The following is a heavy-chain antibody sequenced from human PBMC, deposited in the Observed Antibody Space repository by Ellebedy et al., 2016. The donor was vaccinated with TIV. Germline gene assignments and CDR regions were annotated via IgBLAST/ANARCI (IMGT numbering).Heavy chain of an antibody. CDR1: GFTFRSYD. CDR2: IGTAGDT. CDR3: ARVRFGDTAVDY. V-gene: IGHV3-13*01. J-gene: IGHJ4*02. Sequence: GGSLRLSCAASGFTFRSYDMHWVRQATGKGLEWVSAIGTAGDTYYPGSVKGRFTISRENAKNSLYLQMNRLRAEDTAVYYCARVRFGDTAVDYWGQGTLVTVSS. D-gene: IGHD5-18*01.